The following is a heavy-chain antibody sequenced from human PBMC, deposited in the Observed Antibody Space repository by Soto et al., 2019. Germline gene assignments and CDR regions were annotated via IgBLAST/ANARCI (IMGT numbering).Heavy chain of an antibody. D-gene: IGHD6-25*01. CDR3: ANPPPYPPAAENMNNYSYGMDV. CDR2: IYPGDSDT. CDR1: GYSFTSYW. V-gene: IGHV5-51*01. J-gene: IGHJ6*02. Sequence: PGESLKISCKGSGYSFTSYWIGWVRQMPGKGLEWMGIIYPGDSDTRYSPSFQGQVTISADKSISTAYLQWSSLKASDTAMYYWANPPPYPPAAENMNNYSYGMDVWGQGTRVTVSS.